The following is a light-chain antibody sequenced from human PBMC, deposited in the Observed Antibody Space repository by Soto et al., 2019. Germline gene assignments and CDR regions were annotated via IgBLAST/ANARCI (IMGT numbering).Light chain of an antibody. CDR3: QHYDASPPWT. CDR1: QSVSSNY. J-gene: IGKJ1*01. V-gene: IGKV3D-20*01. Sequence: EIVLMQSPATLSLSPGERATLSCGASQSVSSNYVAWYQQRPGLAPRLLIYDASTRAIGLPDRFSGSGSGTDFTLTISRLEPEDFAVYYCQHYDASPPWTFGQGTKVEIK. CDR2: DAS.